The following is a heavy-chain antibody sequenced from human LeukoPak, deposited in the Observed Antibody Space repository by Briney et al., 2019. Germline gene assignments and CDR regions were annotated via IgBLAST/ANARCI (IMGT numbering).Heavy chain of an antibody. V-gene: IGHV3-23*01. D-gene: IGHD6-13*01. Sequence: PGGSLRLSCVASGFTFSSYAMSWVRQAPGKGLEWVSGISITGGSTYYTDSVKGRFTISRDNSKNTLYLQMNSLRVEDTAVYYCATLSVAAGDWDDAFWGQGTLLTVSS. CDR1: GFTFSSYA. CDR2: ISITGGST. CDR3: ATLSVAAGDWDDAF. J-gene: IGHJ4*02.